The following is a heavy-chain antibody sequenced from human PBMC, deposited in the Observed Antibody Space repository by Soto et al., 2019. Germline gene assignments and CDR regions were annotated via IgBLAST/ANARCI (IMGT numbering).Heavy chain of an antibody. CDR3: ARGSLY. CDR1: GLSVISND. V-gene: IGHV3-66*01. Sequence: GSLRVCWAASGLSVISNDMSWVRQAPGKGLECVSIIYSADNTFYVDSVKGRFIISRDNSKNTVYLQMNSLRADDTAVYYCARGSLYWGQGTLVTVSS. J-gene: IGHJ4*01. CDR2: IYSADNT.